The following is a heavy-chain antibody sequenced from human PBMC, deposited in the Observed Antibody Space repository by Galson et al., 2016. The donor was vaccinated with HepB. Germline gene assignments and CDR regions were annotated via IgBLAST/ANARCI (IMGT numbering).Heavy chain of an antibody. J-gene: IGHJ4*02. D-gene: IGHD5-24*01. CDR3: ARDGGSRDGYNYFDY. CDR2: MFYSGST. Sequence: SETLSLTCTVSGDSISGSSYFWGWIRQPPGKGLEWIAYMFYSGSTTYSPSLKSRVTISVDTSKKEFSLKLSSVTAADTAVYYCARDGGSRDGYNYFDYWGQGTLVTVSS. V-gene: IGHV4-61*01. CDR1: GDSISGSSYF.